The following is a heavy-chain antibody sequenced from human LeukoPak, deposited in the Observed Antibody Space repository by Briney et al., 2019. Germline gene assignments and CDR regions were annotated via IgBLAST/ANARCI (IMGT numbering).Heavy chain of an antibody. J-gene: IGHJ4*02. D-gene: IGHD3-22*01. CDR2: INPNSGGT. CDR3: ARACYDSSGYYGGEGY. CDR1: GYTLTGHY. Sequence: ASVKVSCKTSGYTLTGHYMHWVRQAPGQGLEWMGWINPNSGGTNYAQKFQGRVTMTRDTSISTAYMELSRLRSDDTAVYYCARACYDSSGYYGGEGYWGQGTLVTVSS. V-gene: IGHV1-2*02.